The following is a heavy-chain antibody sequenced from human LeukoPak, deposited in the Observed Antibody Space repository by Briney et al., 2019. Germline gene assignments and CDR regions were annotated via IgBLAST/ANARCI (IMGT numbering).Heavy chain of an antibody. V-gene: IGHV3-66*02. CDR3: ARAYSSSSYYFDY. D-gene: IGHD6-6*01. CDR2: IYSGDST. J-gene: IGHJ4*02. CDR1: GFTFSNYA. Sequence: GGSLRLSCAASGFTFSNYAMSWVRQSPGKGLEWVSVIYSGDSTYYADSVKGRFTISRDNSKNTLYLQMNSLRAEDTAVYYCARAYSSSSYYFDYWGQGTLVTVSS.